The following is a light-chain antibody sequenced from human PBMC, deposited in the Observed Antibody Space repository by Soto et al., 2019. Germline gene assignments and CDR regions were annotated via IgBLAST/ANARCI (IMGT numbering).Light chain of an antibody. J-gene: IGLJ1*01. CDR3: SSYTSSSTYA. V-gene: IGLV2-14*01. Sequence: QSVLTQPASVSGSPGQSITISCTGTSSDVGGYNYVSWYQQHPGKAPKLMIYEVSNRPSGVSNRFSGSKSGNTASLTISGLQAEDEADYYCSSYTSSSTYAFGTGTKVT. CDR2: EVS. CDR1: SSDVGGYNY.